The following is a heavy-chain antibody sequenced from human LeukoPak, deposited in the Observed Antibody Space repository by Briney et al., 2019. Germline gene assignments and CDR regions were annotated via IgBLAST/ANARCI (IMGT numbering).Heavy chain of an antibody. CDR2: IYHSGST. CDR3: ARDSNKGEGMDV. V-gene: IGHV4-30-2*01. J-gene: IGHJ6*02. Sequence: SETLSLTCAVSGGSISSGGYSWSWIRQPPGKGLEWIGYIYHSGSTYYNPSLKSRVTISVDRSKNQFSLKLSSVTAADTAVYYCARDSNKGEGMDVWGQGTTVTVSS. CDR1: GGSISSGGYS. D-gene: IGHD2/OR15-2a*01.